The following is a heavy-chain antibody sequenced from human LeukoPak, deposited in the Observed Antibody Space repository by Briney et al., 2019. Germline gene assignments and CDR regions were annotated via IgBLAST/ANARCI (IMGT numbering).Heavy chain of an antibody. CDR3: ARDLQVVVAVAATLDY. CDR1: GFTFSSYW. Sequence: SGGSLRLSCTASGFTFSSYWMSWVRQAPGKGLEWVANIKQDGSEKYYVDSVKGRFTISRDNAKNSLYLQMNSLRAEDTAVYYCARDLQVVVAVAATLDYWGQGTLVTVSS. J-gene: IGHJ4*02. CDR2: IKQDGSEK. D-gene: IGHD2-15*01. V-gene: IGHV3-7*01.